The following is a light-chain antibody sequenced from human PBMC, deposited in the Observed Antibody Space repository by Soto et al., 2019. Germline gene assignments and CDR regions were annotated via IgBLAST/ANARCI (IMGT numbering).Light chain of an antibody. CDR2: DVS. Sequence: QSALTQPASVSGSPGQSITISCTGTSSDIGGYNYVSWYKQHPGKAPKLMIYDVSNRPSGVSNRFSGSKSGNTASLTISGLRAEDEADYYCSSYTRSTTVIFGGGTKLTVL. CDR3: SSYTRSTTVI. J-gene: IGLJ2*01. V-gene: IGLV2-14*01. CDR1: SSDIGGYNY.